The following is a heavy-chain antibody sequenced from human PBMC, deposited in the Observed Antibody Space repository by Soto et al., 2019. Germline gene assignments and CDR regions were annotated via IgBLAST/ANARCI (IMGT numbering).Heavy chain of an antibody. V-gene: IGHV5-51*01. CDR3: ARSISGTGGYYSDY. CDR2: IYPDDADT. D-gene: IGHD3-10*01. J-gene: IGHJ4*02. Sequence: GESLKISCQASGYTFTIYWIAWVRQMSGKGLEWVGVIYPDDADTTYGPTFQGQVTISADKSLNTAYLQWSSLEVSDTAMYFCARSISGTGGYYSDYWGQGTPVTVSS. CDR1: GYTFTIYW.